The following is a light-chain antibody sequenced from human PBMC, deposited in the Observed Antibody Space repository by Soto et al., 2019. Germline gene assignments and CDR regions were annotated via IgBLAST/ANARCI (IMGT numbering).Light chain of an antibody. CDR3: QSYDSSLSGWV. V-gene: IGLV1-40*01. Sequence: QSVLTQPPSVSGAPGQRVTISCTGSSSNIGAGYDVHWYQQLPGTAPKLLIYGNSNRPSGFPDRFSGSKSGTSASLAITGLRADDEADYYCQSYDSSLSGWVFGGGTKVTVL. J-gene: IGLJ3*02. CDR2: GNS. CDR1: SSNIGAGYD.